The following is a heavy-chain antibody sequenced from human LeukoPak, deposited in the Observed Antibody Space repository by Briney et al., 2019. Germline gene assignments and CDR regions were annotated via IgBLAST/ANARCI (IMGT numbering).Heavy chain of an antibody. Sequence: GSSVKVSCKASGGTFSSYAISWVRQAPGQGLEWMGGIIPIFGTANYAQKFQGRVTITTDESTSTAYMELSSLRSEDTAVYYCASGRLPMTTSYYYMDVWGKGTTVTVSS. J-gene: IGHJ6*03. CDR1: GGTFSSYA. D-gene: IGHD4-11*01. CDR2: IIPIFGTA. V-gene: IGHV1-69*05. CDR3: ASGRLPMTTSYYYMDV.